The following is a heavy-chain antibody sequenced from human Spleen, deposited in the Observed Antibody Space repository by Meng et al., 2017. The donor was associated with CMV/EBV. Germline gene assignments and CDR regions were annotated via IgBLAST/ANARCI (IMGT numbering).Heavy chain of an antibody. J-gene: IGHJ6*02. CDR1: GFTFSSYE. V-gene: IGHV3-48*03. CDR2: ISSSGSTI. D-gene: IGHD1/OR15-1a*01. Sequence: GGSLRLSCAASGFTFSSYEMNWVRQAPGKGLEWVSYISSSGSTIYYADSVKGRFTISRDNAKNSLYLQMNSLRAEDTAVYYCARENTPQYYNYGMHVWGQGTTVTVSS. CDR3: ARENTPQYYNYGMHV.